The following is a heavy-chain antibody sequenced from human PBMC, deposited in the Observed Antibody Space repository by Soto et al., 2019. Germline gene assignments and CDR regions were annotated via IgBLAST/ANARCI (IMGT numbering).Heavy chain of an antibody. D-gene: IGHD2-2*03. CDR2: IYSGGST. V-gene: IGHV3-66*01. CDR3: GRDKAVGSPDY. J-gene: IGHJ4*02. CDR1: GFTVSSNY. Sequence: EVQLVESGGGLVQPGGSLRLSCAASGFTVSSNYMSWVRQAPGKGVEWVAVIYSGGSTYYADSMKGRFIISRDNSENTLVLQMSSLRAEGTAVYYCGRDKAVGSPDYGGQGTLVTFS.